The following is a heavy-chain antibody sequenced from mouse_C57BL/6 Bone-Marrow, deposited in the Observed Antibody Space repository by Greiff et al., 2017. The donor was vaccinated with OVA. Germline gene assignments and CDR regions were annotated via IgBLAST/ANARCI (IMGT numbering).Heavy chain of an antibody. CDR3: ARGGYYFDY. CDR1: GYTFTSYW. Sequence: QVQLQQPGAELVKPGASVKLSCKASGYTFTSYWMHWVKQRPGRGLEWIGRIDPYGGGTNYNEKFKSKATLTVDKPSSTAYMQLSSLTSEDAAVYYCARGGYYFDYWGQGTTLTVSS. CDR2: IDPYGGGT. J-gene: IGHJ2*01. V-gene: IGHV1-72*01.